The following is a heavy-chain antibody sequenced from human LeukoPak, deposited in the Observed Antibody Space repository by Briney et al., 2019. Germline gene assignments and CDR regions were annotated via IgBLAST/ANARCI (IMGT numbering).Heavy chain of an antibody. CDR1: GGTFSSYA. V-gene: IGHV1-69*13. D-gene: IGHD3-22*01. CDR2: IIPIFGTA. CDR3: ARDYYDSSATYASLVDY. Sequence: GASVKVSCKASGGTFSSYAISWVRQAPGQGLEWMGGIIPIFGTANYAQKFQGRVTITADESTSTAYMELSSLRSEDTAVYYCARDYYDSSATYASLVDYWGQGTLVTVSS. J-gene: IGHJ4*02.